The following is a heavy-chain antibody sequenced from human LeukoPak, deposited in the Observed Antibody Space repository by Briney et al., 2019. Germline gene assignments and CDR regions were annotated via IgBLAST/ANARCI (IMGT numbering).Heavy chain of an antibody. CDR3: GRYGLSGNGYTSYFYYGMDF. Sequence: AESLKISCTASGYSFSKYWIGWVRQTPEKGLEWMGFIYSDESLIRYSPSFEGQVTISADNSINTAYLQWNSLKASDTAMYYCGRYGLSGNGYTSYFYYGMDFWGQGTAVTVSS. CDR1: GYSFSKYW. J-gene: IGHJ6*02. D-gene: IGHD5-24*01. V-gene: IGHV5-51*01. CDR2: IYSDESLI.